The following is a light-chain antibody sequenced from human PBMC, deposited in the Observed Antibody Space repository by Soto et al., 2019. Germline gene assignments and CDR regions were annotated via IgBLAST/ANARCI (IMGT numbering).Light chain of an antibody. V-gene: IGKV3-20*01. J-gene: IGKJ1*01. CDR3: QHYNSYSEA. Sequence: EIVLTQSPGTLSLSPGERATLSCRASQSVSNSYLAWYQQKPGQAPRPLISGASRRATGVPDRFSGSGSGTDFTLTISRLEPEDFATYYCQHYNSYSEAFGQGTKVDIK. CDR1: QSVSNSY. CDR2: GAS.